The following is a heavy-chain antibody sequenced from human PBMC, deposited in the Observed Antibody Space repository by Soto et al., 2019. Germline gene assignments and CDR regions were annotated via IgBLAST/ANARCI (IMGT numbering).Heavy chain of an antibody. D-gene: IGHD1-1*01. CDR3: ARVGVQLEPYLSYYFDY. J-gene: IGHJ4*02. CDR2: IYHSGST. V-gene: IGHV4-4*02. Sequence: QVQLQESGPGLVKPSGTLSLTCAVSSGSISSSNWWRWVRQPPGKGLEWIGEIYHSGSTNYNPSLKSRVTISVDKSKNQFSLKLSSVTAADTAVYYCARVGVQLEPYLSYYFDYWGQGTLVTVSS. CDR1: SGSISSSNW.